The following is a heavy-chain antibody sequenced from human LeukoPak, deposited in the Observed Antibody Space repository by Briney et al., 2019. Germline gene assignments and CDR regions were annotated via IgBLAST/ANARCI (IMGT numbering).Heavy chain of an antibody. CDR3: AKKVSGWSENFQH. V-gene: IGHV3-23*01. CDR1: GFTFSSYA. Sequence: PGGSLRLSCAASGFTFSSYAMSWVRQAPGKGLEWVSAISNSGGSTYYADSEKGRFTISRDNSKNTLYLQMNSLRAEDTAVYYCAKKVSGWSENFQHWGQGTLVTVSS. D-gene: IGHD6-19*01. CDR2: ISNSGGST. J-gene: IGHJ1*01.